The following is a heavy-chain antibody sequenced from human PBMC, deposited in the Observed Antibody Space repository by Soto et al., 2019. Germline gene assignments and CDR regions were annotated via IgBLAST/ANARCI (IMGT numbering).Heavy chain of an antibody. CDR2: IYHSGSS. V-gene: IGHV4-4*02. J-gene: IGHJ4*02. D-gene: IGHD3-22*01. CDR1: GDSITSDKW. CDR3: ARAASFYYDNTGYYHFDY. Sequence: ASETLSLTCAVSGDSITSDKWWSWIRPPPGKGLQWIGEIYHSGSSKYNPSLKSRVIISVDKSKNQFSLRLRSVTAADTAVYYCARAASFYYDNTGYYHFDYWGQGSLVTV.